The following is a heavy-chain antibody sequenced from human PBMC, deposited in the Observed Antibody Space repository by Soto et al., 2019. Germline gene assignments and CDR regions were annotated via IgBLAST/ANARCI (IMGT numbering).Heavy chain of an antibody. D-gene: IGHD2-15*01. J-gene: IGHJ4*02. CDR3: ATAVRTVLYFAPMGY. CDR2: INAGNGNT. CDR1: GYTFTSYA. V-gene: IGHV1-3*01. Sequence: ASVKVSCKASGYTFTSYAMHWVRQAPGQRLEWMGWINAGNGNTKYSQKYQGRVTITRDTSASTAYMELSSLRSEDTAVYYCATAVRTVLYFAPMGYWGQGTLVTVSS.